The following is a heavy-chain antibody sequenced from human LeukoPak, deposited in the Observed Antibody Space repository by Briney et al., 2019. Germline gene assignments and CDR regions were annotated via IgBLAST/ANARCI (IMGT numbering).Heavy chain of an antibody. CDR1: GFTVTSNY. D-gene: IGHD4-17*01. Sequence: GGSLRLSCVVSGFTVTSNYMSWVRQAPGKGPEWVSVIYSGGTTNYADSVKGRFTVYRDNSKNTLYLQMNSLRAEDTAVYYCASKLTSGYWGQGTLVTVSS. CDR3: ASKLTSGY. V-gene: IGHV3-66*01. J-gene: IGHJ4*02. CDR2: IYSGGTT.